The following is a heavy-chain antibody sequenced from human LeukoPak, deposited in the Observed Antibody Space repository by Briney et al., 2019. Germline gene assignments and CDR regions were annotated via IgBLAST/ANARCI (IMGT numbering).Heavy chain of an antibody. Sequence: GRSLRLSCAASGFTFDDYAMHWVRQVPGKGLEWVSGISWNSSGTGYTDSVKGRFTISRDNAKNSLYLQMNSLRAEDTALYYCATGRGSNWNYDYFDYWGQGTLVTVSS. J-gene: IGHJ4*02. D-gene: IGHD1-7*01. CDR1: GFTFDDYA. CDR3: ATGRGSNWNYDYFDY. CDR2: ISWNSSGT. V-gene: IGHV3-9*01.